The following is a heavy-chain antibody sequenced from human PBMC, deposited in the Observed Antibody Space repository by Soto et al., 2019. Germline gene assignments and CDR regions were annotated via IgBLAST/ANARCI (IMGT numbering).Heavy chain of an antibody. D-gene: IGHD3-10*01. V-gene: IGHV4-34*01. CDR2: INHSGST. Sequence: PSETLSLTCAVYGGSFSGYYWSWIRQPPGKGLEWIGEINHSGSTNYNPSLKSRVTISVDTSKNQFSLKLSSVTAADTAVYYCAIPYGDGSESTFDYWGQGTLVTVSS. CDR3: AIPYGDGSESTFDY. J-gene: IGHJ4*02. CDR1: GGSFSGYY.